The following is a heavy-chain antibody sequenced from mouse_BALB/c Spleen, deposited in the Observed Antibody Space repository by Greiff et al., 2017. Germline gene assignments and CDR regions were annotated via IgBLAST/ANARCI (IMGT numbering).Heavy chain of an antibody. CDR3: ARDYDGYYLYYAMDY. Sequence: EVMLVESGGGLVQPGGSRKLSCAASGFTFSSFGMHWVRQAPEKGLEWVAYISSGSSTIYYADTVKGRFTISRDNPKNTLFLQMTSLRSEDTAMYYCARDYDGYYLYYAMDYWGQGTSVTVSS. D-gene: IGHD2-3*01. CDR2: ISSGSSTI. J-gene: IGHJ4*01. CDR1: GFTFSSFG. V-gene: IGHV5-17*02.